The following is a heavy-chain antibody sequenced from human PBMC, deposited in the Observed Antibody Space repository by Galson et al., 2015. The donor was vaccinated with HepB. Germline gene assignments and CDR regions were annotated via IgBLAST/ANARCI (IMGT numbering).Heavy chain of an antibody. CDR1: GYTFTSYG. V-gene: IGHV1-18*04. Sequence: SVKVSCKASGYTFTSYGISWVRQAPGQGLEWMGWISAYNGNTNYAQKLQGRVTMTTDTSTSTAYMELRSLRSDDTAVYYCARDLFQDYGSGSYYPETYWGQGTLVTVSS. D-gene: IGHD3-10*01. CDR3: ARDLFQDYGSGSYYPETY. CDR2: ISAYNGNT. J-gene: IGHJ4*02.